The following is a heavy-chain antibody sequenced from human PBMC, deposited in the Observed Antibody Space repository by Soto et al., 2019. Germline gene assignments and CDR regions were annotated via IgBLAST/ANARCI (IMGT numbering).Heavy chain of an antibody. V-gene: IGHV3-23*01. CDR1: GFTFSSYA. CDR3: ARTLNFGLPGNGMDV. J-gene: IGHJ6*02. Sequence: GGSLRLSCAASGFTFSSYAMRCVRQAPWKGLEWFSAISGSGGITYYADSVKGRSTISRDNSKPSLYLQMNSLRAEDTAIYYCARTLNFGLPGNGMDVWGQGTTVNVSS. CDR2: ISGSGGIT. D-gene: IGHD2-8*01.